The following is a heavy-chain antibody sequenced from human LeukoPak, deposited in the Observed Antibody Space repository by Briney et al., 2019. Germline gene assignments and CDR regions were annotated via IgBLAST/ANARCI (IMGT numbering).Heavy chain of an antibody. Sequence: PGGSLRLSCAASGFTFSSYAMSWIRQAPGKGLEWVSYISSSGSTIYYADSVKGRFTISRDNAKNSLYLQMNSLRAEDTAVYYCARDGLLWFGELGNTPNDYWGQGTLVTVSS. CDR3: ARDGLLWFGELGNTPNDY. V-gene: IGHV3-11*01. D-gene: IGHD3-10*01. CDR1: GFTFSSYA. J-gene: IGHJ4*02. CDR2: ISSSGSTI.